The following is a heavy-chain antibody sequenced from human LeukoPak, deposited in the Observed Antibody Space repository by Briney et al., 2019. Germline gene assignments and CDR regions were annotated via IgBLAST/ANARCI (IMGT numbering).Heavy chain of an antibody. CDR3: ARACSGGSCYLAAFDI. CDR2: ISSSGSST. D-gene: IGHD2-15*01. Sequence: GGSLRLSCAASGFTFSSYAMSWVRQAPRRGLEWVSAISSSGSSTYYADSMKGRFTISRDNSKNTLYLQMNSLRAEDTAVYYCARACSGGSCYLAAFDIWGQGTMVTVSS. V-gene: IGHV3-23*01. J-gene: IGHJ3*02. CDR1: GFTFSSYA.